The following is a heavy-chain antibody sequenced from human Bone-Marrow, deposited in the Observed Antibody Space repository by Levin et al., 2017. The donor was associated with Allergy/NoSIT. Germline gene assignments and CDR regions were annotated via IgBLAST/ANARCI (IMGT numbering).Heavy chain of an antibody. D-gene: IGHD1-1*01. CDR3: LKIGRNYQPDY. J-gene: IGHJ4*02. CDR1: GFTFSDHY. Sequence: GESLKISCAVSGFTFSDHYMDWVRQAPGKGLEWIGRIRTKAYNYATEYVASVKGRFTISRDDSQNSAYLQMNSLNIEDTAVYFCLKIGRNYQPDYWGRGTLVTVSS. V-gene: IGHV3-72*01. CDR2: IRTKAYNYAT.